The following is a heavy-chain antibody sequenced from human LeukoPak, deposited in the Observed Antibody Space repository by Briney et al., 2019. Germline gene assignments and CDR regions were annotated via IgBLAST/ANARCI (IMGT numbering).Heavy chain of an antibody. Sequence: GESLKISCKGSGYSFASYWIGWVRQMPGKGLEWMGIIYPGDSDTRYSPSFQGQVTISADTSINTAYLQWGSLRASDTAMYYCARRSSSGGRRSDAFDIWGQGTMVTVSS. V-gene: IGHV5-51*01. J-gene: IGHJ3*02. D-gene: IGHD6-6*01. CDR3: ARRSSSGGRRSDAFDI. CDR2: IYPGDSDT. CDR1: GYSFASYW.